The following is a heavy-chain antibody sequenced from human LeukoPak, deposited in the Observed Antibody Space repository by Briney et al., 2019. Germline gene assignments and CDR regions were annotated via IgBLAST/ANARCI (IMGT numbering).Heavy chain of an antibody. V-gene: IGHV4-59*01. D-gene: IGHD6-13*01. CDR1: GGSISSYY. CDR3: ARVIAAAGPEWAFDI. Sequence: SETLSLTCTVSGGSISSYYWSWIRQPPGKGLEWIGYIYYSGSTNYNPSLKSRVTISVDTSKNQFSLKLSSVTAADTAVYYCARVIAAAGPEWAFDIWGQGTMVTVSS. J-gene: IGHJ3*02. CDR2: IYYSGST.